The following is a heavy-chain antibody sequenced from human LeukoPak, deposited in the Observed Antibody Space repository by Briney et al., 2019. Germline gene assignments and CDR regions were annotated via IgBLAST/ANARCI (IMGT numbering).Heavy chain of an antibody. J-gene: IGHJ3*02. D-gene: IGHD2-21*02. CDR3: ARRVNIVVVTASAPSDAFDI. CDR1: GGSFSGYY. Sequence: PSETLSLTCAVYGGSFSGYYWSWIRQPPGKGLEWIGYIYHSGRTYYNPSLKSRVTISVDRSKNQFSLNLSSVTAADTAVYYCARRVNIVVVTASAPSDAFDIWGQGTMVTVSS. CDR2: IYHSGRT. V-gene: IGHV4-34*01.